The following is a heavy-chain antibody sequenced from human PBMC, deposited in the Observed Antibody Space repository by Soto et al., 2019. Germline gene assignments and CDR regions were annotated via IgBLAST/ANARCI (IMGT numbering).Heavy chain of an antibody. J-gene: IGHJ6*03. V-gene: IGHV3-23*01. Sequence: GSLRLSCAASGFTFSSYAMSWVRQAPGKGLEWVSAISGSGGSTYYADSVKGRFTISRDNSKNTLYLQMNSLRAEDTAVYYCAKAGYCSGGSCYSLFHYYYYMDVWGKGTTVTVSS. CDR3: AKAGYCSGGSCYSLFHYYYYMDV. D-gene: IGHD2-15*01. CDR1: GFTFSSYA. CDR2: ISGSGGST.